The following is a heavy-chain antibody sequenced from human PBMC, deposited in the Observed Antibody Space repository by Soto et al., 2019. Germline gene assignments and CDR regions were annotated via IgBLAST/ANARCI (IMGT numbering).Heavy chain of an antibody. CDR1: GGTFSSYA. J-gene: IGHJ6*02. Sequence: SVKVSCKAPGGTFSSYAISWVRQAPGQGLEWMGGIIPIFGTANYAQKFQGRVTITADKSTSTAYMELSSLRSEGTAVYYCARDIRYYDFWSGYLRYYYYGMDVWGQGTTVTVSS. CDR3: ARDIRYYDFWSGYLRYYYYGMDV. CDR2: IIPIFGTA. V-gene: IGHV1-69*06. D-gene: IGHD3-3*01.